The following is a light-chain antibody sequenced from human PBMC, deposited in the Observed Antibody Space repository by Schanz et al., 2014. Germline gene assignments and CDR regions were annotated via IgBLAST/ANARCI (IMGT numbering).Light chain of an antibody. Sequence: EIVLTQSPGTLSLSLGEGATLSCRASQSVFNNYLAWFQQKPGQAPRLLIFGASSRATGVPDRFSASGSGTDFTLTISRLEPEDFAVYYCQQRSNWPSLTFGGGTKVDFK. V-gene: IGKV3D-20*02. CDR1: QSVFNNY. CDR3: QQRSNWPSLT. J-gene: IGKJ4*01. CDR2: GAS.